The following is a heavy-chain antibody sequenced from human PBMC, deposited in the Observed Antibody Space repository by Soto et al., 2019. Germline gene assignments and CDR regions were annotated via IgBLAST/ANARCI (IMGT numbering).Heavy chain of an antibody. V-gene: IGHV4-34*01. CDR3: ARALVVVPAAMGPPFDY. Sequence: SETLSLTCAVYGGSFSGYYWSWIRQPPGKGLEWIGEINHSGSTNYNPYLKSRVTISVDTSKNQFSLRLSSVTAADTAVYYCARALVVVPAAMGPPFDYWGQGTLVTVSS. J-gene: IGHJ4*02. CDR2: INHSGST. CDR1: GGSFSGYY. D-gene: IGHD2-2*01.